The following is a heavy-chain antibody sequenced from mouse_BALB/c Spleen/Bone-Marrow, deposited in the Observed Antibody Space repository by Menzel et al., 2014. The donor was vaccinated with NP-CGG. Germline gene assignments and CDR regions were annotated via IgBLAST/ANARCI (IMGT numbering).Heavy chain of an antibody. CDR1: GFTFSDYY. D-gene: IGHD2-1*01. CDR2: ISDGGSYN. CDR3: ARDGNYAY. V-gene: IGHV5-4*02. Sequence: EVQRVESGGGLVKPGGSLKLSCAASGFTFSDYYMYWVRQTPEKRLEWVATISDGGSYNYYPDSVKGRFTISRDNAKNNLYLQMSSLKSEDTAMYYCARDGNYAYWGQGTLVTVSA. J-gene: IGHJ3*01.